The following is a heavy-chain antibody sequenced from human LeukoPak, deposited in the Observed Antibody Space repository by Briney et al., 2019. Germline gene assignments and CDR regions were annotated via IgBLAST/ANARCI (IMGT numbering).Heavy chain of an antibody. CDR1: GFTFSHYG. J-gene: IGHJ1*01. Sequence: GGSLRLSCAASGFTFSHYGMHWVRQTPGAGLEWVAVIWSDGSDKYYAKSVKGRFTISGDNSMNSLFLQMNSLRAEDTAVYYCAKDAQRGFDYSNSLQNWGQGILVTVSS. V-gene: IGHV3-33*06. CDR3: AKDAQRGFDYSNSLQN. D-gene: IGHD4-11*01. CDR2: IWSDGSDK.